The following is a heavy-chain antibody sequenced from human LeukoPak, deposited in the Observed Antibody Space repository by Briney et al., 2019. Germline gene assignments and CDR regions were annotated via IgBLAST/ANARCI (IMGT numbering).Heavy chain of an antibody. V-gene: IGHV3-74*01. Sequence: GGSLRLSCTDSGFTLRNYWMHWVRQVSGKRLVWVSRISGDGSVTNYADSVQGRFTISRDNAENILYLQINNLRSEDTAVYYCARYSSSSGGASYYLDYWGHGTLVTVSS. J-gene: IGHJ4*01. CDR2: ISGDGSVT. D-gene: IGHD6-6*01. CDR3: ARYSSSSGGASYYLDY. CDR1: GFTLRNYW.